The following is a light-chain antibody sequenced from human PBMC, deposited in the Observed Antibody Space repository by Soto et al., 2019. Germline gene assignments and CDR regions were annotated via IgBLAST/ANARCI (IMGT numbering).Light chain of an antibody. CDR3: QQYGTSPWT. J-gene: IGKJ1*01. CDR2: IAS. Sequence: EIVLTQSPGTLSLFPGERATLSCRATQSVNSDYLAWYQQKPGQAPRLLIYIASRRAAGIPDRFSGSGSGTDFTLTISRLEPEDFAVYYCQQYGTSPWTFGQGTKVEIK. CDR1: QSVNSDY. V-gene: IGKV3-20*01.